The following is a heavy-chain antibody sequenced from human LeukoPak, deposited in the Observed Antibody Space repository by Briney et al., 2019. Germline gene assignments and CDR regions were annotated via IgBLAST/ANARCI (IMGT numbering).Heavy chain of an antibody. V-gene: IGHV4-34*01. Sequence: SETLSLTCAVYGGSFSGYYWSWIRQPPGKGLEWIGEINHSGSTNYNPSLKSRVTISVDTSKNQFSLKLSSVTAADTAVYYCASSKYYGSGSPKGFDPWGQGTLVTVSS. CDR1: GGSFSGYY. D-gene: IGHD3-10*01. J-gene: IGHJ5*02. CDR2: INHSGST. CDR3: ASSKYYGSGSPKGFDP.